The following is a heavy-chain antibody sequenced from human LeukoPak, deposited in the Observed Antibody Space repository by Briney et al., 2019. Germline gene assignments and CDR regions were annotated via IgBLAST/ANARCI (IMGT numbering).Heavy chain of an antibody. CDR2: IKSKTDGGTT. Sequence: GGSLRLSCAASGFTFSNAWMSWVRQAPEKGLEWVGRIKSKTDGGTTDYAAPVKGRFTISRDDSKNTLYLQMNSLKTEDTAVYYCTTTFTYYYGSGSPYWGQGTLVTVSS. D-gene: IGHD3-10*01. CDR3: TTTFTYYYGSGSPY. J-gene: IGHJ4*02. CDR1: GFTFSNAW. V-gene: IGHV3-15*01.